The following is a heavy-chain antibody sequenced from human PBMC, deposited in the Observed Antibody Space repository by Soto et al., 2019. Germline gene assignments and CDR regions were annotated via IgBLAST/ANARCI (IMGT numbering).Heavy chain of an antibody. CDR1: GDSLRSSYHY. J-gene: IGHJ4*02. CDR3: VYRGESIRSGNYYFDS. V-gene: IGHV4-39*01. D-gene: IGHD1-26*01. CDR2: IYYTGNT. Sequence: TLSLTCTVSGDSLRSSYHYWGWIRQLPGKGLEWIGSIYYTGNTYYNPSLKSRVSISVDMATNEISLRLRAESIADTAVYYCVYRGESIRSGNYYFDSWGQGALVTVSS.